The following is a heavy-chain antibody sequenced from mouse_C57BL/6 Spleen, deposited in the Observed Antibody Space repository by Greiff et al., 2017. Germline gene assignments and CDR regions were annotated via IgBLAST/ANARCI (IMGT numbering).Heavy chain of an antibody. Sequence: EVMLVESGGGLVQPGGSMKLSCVASGFTFSNYWMNWVRQSPEKGLEWVAQIRLKSDNYATHYAESVKGRFTISRDDSKSSVYLQMNNLRAEDTGIYYCTEGDGYSSWFAYWGQGTLVTVSA. CDR3: TEGDGYSSWFAY. V-gene: IGHV6-3*01. J-gene: IGHJ3*01. CDR2: IRLKSDNYAT. D-gene: IGHD2-3*01. CDR1: GFTFSNYW.